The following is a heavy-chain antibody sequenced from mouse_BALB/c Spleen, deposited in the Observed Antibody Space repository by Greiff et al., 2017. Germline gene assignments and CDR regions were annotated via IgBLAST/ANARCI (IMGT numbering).Heavy chain of an antibody. CDR2: ISSGGSYT. CDR3: ARDQGNFSYAMDY. J-gene: IGHJ4*01. V-gene: IGHV5-9-4*01. Sequence: EVQLVESGGGLVKPGGSLKLSCAASGFTFSSYAMSWVRQSPEKRLEWVAEISSGGSYTYYPDTVTGRFTISRDNAKNTLYLEMSSLRSEDTAMYYGARDQGNFSYAMDYWGQGTSVTVSS. D-gene: IGHD2-1*01. CDR1: GFTFSSYA.